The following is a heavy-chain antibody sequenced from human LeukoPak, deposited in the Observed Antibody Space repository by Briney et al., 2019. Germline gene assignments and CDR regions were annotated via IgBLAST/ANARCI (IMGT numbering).Heavy chain of an antibody. CDR1: GGSISSYY. CDR3: ANSRWYNAFDI. D-gene: IGHD6-13*01. J-gene: IGHJ3*02. Sequence: PSETLSLTFTVSGGSISSYYWNWIRQPPGKGLEWIGYIYYSGSTNYNPSLKSRVTISVDTSKNQFSLKLSSVTAADTAVYYCANSRWYNAFDIWGQGTMVTVSS. CDR2: IYYSGST. V-gene: IGHV4-59*03.